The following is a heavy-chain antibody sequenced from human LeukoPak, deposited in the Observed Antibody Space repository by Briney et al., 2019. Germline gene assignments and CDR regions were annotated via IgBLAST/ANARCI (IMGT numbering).Heavy chain of an antibody. J-gene: IGHJ5*02. Sequence: NPSETLSLTCTVSGGSISSYYWGWIRQPPGKGLEWIGYIYYSGSTNYNPSLKSRVTISVDTSKNQFSLKLSSVTAADTAVYYCAREYDILTRAGFDPWGQGTLVTVSS. D-gene: IGHD3-9*01. CDR2: IYYSGST. V-gene: IGHV4-59*01. CDR1: GGSISSYY. CDR3: AREYDILTRAGFDP.